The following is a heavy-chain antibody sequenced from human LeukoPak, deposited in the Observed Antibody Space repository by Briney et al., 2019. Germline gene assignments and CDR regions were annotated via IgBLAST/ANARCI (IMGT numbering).Heavy chain of an antibody. CDR1: GASVSTGSYY. V-gene: IGHV4-61*02. J-gene: IGHJ6*03. CDR3: VRESVIYQDFFYFYMDV. D-gene: IGHD3-16*02. CDR2: VYTGVST. Sequence: SETLSLTCTVSGASVSTGSYYWTWVRQPAGTGLEWIGRVYTGVSTDYNPSLESRVTISVDTSKNQFSLKLSSVTAADTAVYYCVRESVIYQDFFYFYMDVRGKGTTVTVSS.